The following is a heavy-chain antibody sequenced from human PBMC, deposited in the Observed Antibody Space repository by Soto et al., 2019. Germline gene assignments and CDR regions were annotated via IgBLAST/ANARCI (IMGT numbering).Heavy chain of an antibody. Sequence: QITLKESGPTLVKPTQTLTLTCTFSGFSLTTGGVAVGWIRQPPGKALEWLALIYWDDDKRYSPSLKSRLSVTKDPSNTQVVLTMTQMDPVDTATYYCAHSECSGAACYSRWYFGPWGRGTLVTVSS. CDR2: IYWDDDK. D-gene: IGHD2-15*01. V-gene: IGHV2-5*02. CDR3: AHSECSGAACYSRWYFGP. CDR1: GFSLTTGGVA. J-gene: IGHJ2*01.